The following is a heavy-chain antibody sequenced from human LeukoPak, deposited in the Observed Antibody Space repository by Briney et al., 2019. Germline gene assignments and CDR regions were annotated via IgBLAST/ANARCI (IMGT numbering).Heavy chain of an antibody. CDR2: TYYRSKWYN. D-gene: IGHD3-10*01. J-gene: IGHJ4*02. V-gene: IGHV6-1*01. CDR1: GDSVSSNSAA. Sequence: SQTLSLTCAISGDSVSSNSAAWNWIRQSPSRVLEWLGRTYYRSKWYNDYAVSVKSRITINPDTSKNQFSLQLNSVTPEDTAVYYCARAYVVRGVAGEFDYWGQGTLVTVSS. CDR3: ARAYVVRGVAGEFDY.